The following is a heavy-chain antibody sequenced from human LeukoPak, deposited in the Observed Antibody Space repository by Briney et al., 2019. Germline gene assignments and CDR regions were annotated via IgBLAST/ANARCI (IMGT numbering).Heavy chain of an antibody. CDR3: TRVGYIDEGIDY. V-gene: IGHV3-7*04. D-gene: IGHD5-24*01. CDR1: GFSFGKYW. Sequence: GGSLRLSCVASGFSFGKYWMSWVRQAPGKGLEWVANIKLDGSEKNYVDSVKGRFTISRDNTKNSLYLQMNSLRAEDTAIYYCTRVGYIDEGIDYWGQGTLVTVSS. J-gene: IGHJ4*02. CDR2: IKLDGSEK.